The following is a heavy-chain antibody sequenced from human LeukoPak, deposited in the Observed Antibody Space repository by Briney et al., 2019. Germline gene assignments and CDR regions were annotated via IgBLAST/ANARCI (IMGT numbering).Heavy chain of an antibody. Sequence: GGSLRLSCAASGFSFTTYWMSWVRQAPGKGLEWVANIKQDGTEKYYVDSVKGRFTISRDNAKNSLYLQMNSLRVEDTAVYYCARDGASSGYDFDYWGQGTLVTVSS. V-gene: IGHV3-7*01. CDR2: IKQDGTEK. D-gene: IGHD3-22*01. CDR1: GFSFTTYW. J-gene: IGHJ4*02. CDR3: ARDGASSGYDFDY.